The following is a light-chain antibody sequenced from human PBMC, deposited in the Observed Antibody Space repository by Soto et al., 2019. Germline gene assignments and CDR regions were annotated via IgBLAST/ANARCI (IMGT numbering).Light chain of an antibody. J-gene: IGKJ1*01. CDR1: QSISSW. CDR2: DAS. CDR3: QQYNSYSQT. V-gene: IGKV1-5*01. Sequence: DIPMTQSPSTLSASVGDRVTITCRASQSISSWLAWYQQKPGKAPKLLIYDASSLESGVPSRFSGSGSGTEFTLTISSLQPDDFATEYYQQYNSYSQTFGQGTKVEIK.